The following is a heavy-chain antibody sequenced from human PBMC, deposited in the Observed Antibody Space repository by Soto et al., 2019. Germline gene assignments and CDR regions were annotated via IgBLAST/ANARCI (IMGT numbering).Heavy chain of an antibody. CDR1: GGSISSSSYY. Sequence: SETLSLTCTVSGGSISSSSYYWGWIRQPPGKGLEWIGSIYYSGSTYYNPSLKSRVTISVDTSKNQFSLKLSSVAAADTAVYYCARHRKPLLRFLEWFPYYFDYWGQGTLVTVSS. D-gene: IGHD3-3*01. CDR2: IYYSGST. V-gene: IGHV4-39*01. CDR3: ARHRKPLLRFLEWFPYYFDY. J-gene: IGHJ4*02.